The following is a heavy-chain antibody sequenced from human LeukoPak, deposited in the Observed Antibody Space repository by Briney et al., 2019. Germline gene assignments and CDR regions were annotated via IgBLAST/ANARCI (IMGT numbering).Heavy chain of an antibody. CDR2: ISYDGSNK. CDR3: ARGSGWLQLWGFPFDY. J-gene: IGHJ4*02. Sequence: PGGSLRLSCAASGFTFSSYGMHWVRQAPGKGLEWVAVISYDGSNKYYADSVKGRFTISRDNSKNTLYLQMNSLRAEDTAVYYCARGSGWLQLWGFPFDYWGQGTLVTVSS. D-gene: IGHD5-12*01. V-gene: IGHV3-30*19. CDR1: GFTFSSYG.